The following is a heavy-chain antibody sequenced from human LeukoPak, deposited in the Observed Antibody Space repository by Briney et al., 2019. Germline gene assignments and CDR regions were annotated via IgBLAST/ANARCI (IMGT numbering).Heavy chain of an antibody. CDR3: ARHGDSYDSPYDY. CDR2: IRYDGSNK. V-gene: IGHV3-30*02. J-gene: IGHJ4*02. Sequence: PGGSLRLSCAASGFTFSSYGMHWVRQAPGKGLEWVAFIRYDGSNKYYADSVKGRFTISRDNSKNTLYLQMNSLRAEDTAVYYCARHGDSYDSPYDYWGQGTLVTVSS. D-gene: IGHD5-12*01. CDR1: GFTFSSYG.